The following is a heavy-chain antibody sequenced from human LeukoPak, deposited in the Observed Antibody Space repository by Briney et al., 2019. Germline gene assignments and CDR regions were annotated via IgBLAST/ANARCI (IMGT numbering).Heavy chain of an antibody. CDR1: GGSIRSSSYY. CDR2: IYYSGST. Sequence: KASETLSLTCTVSGGSIRSSSYYWGWIRQPPGKGLEWIGSIYYSGSTYYNASLKSRGTISVDTSKNQFSLKLNSVTAADTAVYFCARQVVAVAGTGYFDYRGQGTLVTVSS. V-gene: IGHV4-39*01. D-gene: IGHD6-19*01. J-gene: IGHJ4*02. CDR3: ARQVVAVAGTGYFDY.